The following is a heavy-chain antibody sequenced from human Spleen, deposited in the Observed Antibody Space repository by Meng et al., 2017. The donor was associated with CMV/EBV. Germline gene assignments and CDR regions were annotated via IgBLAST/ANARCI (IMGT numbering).Heavy chain of an antibody. CDR1: GFPFSNYW. J-gene: IGHJ4*02. Sequence: GESLKISCAVSGFPFSNYWMSWVRQAPGKGLEWVANIKRDGSEKKYVDSVKGRFTISRDNAKNSLYLQMNSLRAEDTAMYYCARTRDVVVVAATLDYWGQGTLVTVSS. CDR3: ARTRDVVVVAATLDY. V-gene: IGHV3-7*01. D-gene: IGHD2-15*01. CDR2: IKRDGSEK.